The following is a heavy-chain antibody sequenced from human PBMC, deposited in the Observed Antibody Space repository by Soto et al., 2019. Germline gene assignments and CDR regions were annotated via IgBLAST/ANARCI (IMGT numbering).Heavy chain of an antibody. Sequence: QVQLVQSGAEVKKPGSSVKVSCKASGGTFSSYAISWVRQAPGQGLEWMGGIIPIFGTANYAQKFQGRVTITADESTSTAYMELSSLRSEDTAVYYCARVVMHNYYYYYGMDVWGQGTTVTVSS. V-gene: IGHV1-69*12. CDR1: GGTFSSYA. D-gene: IGHD2-21*01. J-gene: IGHJ6*02. CDR2: IIPIFGTA. CDR3: ARVVMHNYYYYYGMDV.